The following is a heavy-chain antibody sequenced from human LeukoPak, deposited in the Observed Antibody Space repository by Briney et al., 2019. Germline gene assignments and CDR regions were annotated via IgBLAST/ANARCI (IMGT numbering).Heavy chain of an antibody. Sequence: GGSLRLSCAASGVMFPSYWMTWVRQAPGKGREWVANIKQDGSEKYYVDSVKGRFTISRDNAKNSVYLQMNSLRAEDTAVYYCARRHHFGFLDSWGQGTLVTVSS. J-gene: IGHJ4*02. CDR3: ARRHHFGFLDS. CDR1: GVMFPSYW. D-gene: IGHD3-10*01. V-gene: IGHV3-7*04. CDR2: IKQDGSEK.